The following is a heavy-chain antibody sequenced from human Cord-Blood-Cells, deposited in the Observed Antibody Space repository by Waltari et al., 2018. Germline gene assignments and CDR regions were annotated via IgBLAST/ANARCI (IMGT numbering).Heavy chain of an antibody. D-gene: IGHD2-2*01. CDR1: GGSTRSSSYY. J-gene: IGHJ4*02. Sequence: QLQLQESGPGLVKPSETLSLTCTVSGGSTRSSSYYWGWLRQPPGKGLEWIGSIYYSGSTYYNPSLKSRVTISVDTSKNQFSLKLSSVTAADTAVYYCARWGARGDCSSTSCFDYWGQGTLVTVSS. CDR2: IYYSGST. V-gene: IGHV4-39*01. CDR3: ARWGARGDCSSTSCFDY.